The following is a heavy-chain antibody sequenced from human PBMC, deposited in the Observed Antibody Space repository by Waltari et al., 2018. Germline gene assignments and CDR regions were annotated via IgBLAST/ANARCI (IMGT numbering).Heavy chain of an antibody. Sequence: EVQLVESGGVVVQPGGSLRLSCAASGFTFDDYTMHWVRKAPGKGLEWVSLMSWDGGSTYYADSVKDRFTISRDNSKNSLYLQMNSLRTEDTALYYCAKEGLVYSSGWYYFDYWGQGTLVTVSS. CDR3: AKEGLVYSSGWYYFDY. V-gene: IGHV3-43*01. J-gene: IGHJ4*02. D-gene: IGHD6-19*01. CDR1: GFTFDDYT. CDR2: MSWDGGST.